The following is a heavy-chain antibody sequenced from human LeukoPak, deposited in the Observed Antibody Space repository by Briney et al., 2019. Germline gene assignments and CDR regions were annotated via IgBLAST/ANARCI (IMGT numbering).Heavy chain of an antibody. CDR1: GFTFDDYG. Sequence: GGSLRLSCAASGFTFDDYGMSWVRQAPGKGREWVSGIDRNGDSTGYADSVEGRFTISRDNAKNSLYLQMDSLRAEDTALYYCARAHKGGDGADAFDIWGHGTMVTVSS. V-gene: IGHV3-20*04. D-gene: IGHD5-24*01. CDR3: ARAHKGGDGADAFDI. J-gene: IGHJ3*02. CDR2: IDRNGDST.